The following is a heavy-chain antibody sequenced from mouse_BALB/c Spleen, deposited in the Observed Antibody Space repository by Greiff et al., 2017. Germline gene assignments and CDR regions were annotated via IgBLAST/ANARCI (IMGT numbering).Heavy chain of an antibody. J-gene: IGHJ4*01. V-gene: IGHV5-4*02. CDR2: ISDGGSYT. CDR3: ARGKDYAMDY. CDR1: GFTFSDYY. Sequence: VQLKESGGGLVKPGGSLKLSCAASGFTFSDYYMYWVRQTPEKRLEWVATISDGGSYTYYPDSVKGRFTISRDNAKNNLYLQMSSLKSEDTAMYYCARGKDYAMDYWGQGTSVTVSS.